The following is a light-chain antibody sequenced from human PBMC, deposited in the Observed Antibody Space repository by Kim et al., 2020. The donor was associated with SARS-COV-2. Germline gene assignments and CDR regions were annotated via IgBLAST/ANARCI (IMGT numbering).Light chain of an antibody. V-gene: IGKV3-15*01. J-gene: IGKJ1*01. CDR3: QQYEYWRS. CDR1: QSVTSN. CDR2: DAS. Sequence: SGSPGKSAALSCRASQSVTSNLAWYQHKPGQAPRLLIYDASTRATGVPARFSGSGSGTEFTLTISSLQSDDFAVYYCQQYEYWRSFGQGTKVDIK.